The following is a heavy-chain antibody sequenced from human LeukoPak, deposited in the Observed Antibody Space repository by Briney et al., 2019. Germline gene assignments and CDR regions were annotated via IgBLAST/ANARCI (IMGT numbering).Heavy chain of an antibody. Sequence: SETLSLTCTLSGVSLSRYYGSWIRQPAGKGLEWIGHVHTSGSTKYNPPLKIGVTISVDTSKKQFSLNVSSVTAADTPVYYFARLEGSSACCFVAYWGQGPLVTVSS. J-gene: IGHJ4*02. CDR1: GVSLSRYY. CDR2: VHTSGST. V-gene: IGHV4-4*07. CDR3: ARLEGSSACCFVAY. D-gene: IGHD6-6*01.